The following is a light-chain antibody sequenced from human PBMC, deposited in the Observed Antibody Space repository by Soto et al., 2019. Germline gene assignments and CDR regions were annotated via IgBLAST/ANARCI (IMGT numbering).Light chain of an antibody. Sequence: DIVLTQSPATLSLSPGERATLSCRASQSVRGYLAWYQQKPGQAPRLLMYDASNRASGIPARFSGSGSGTDYTLTISSLEPEDFAIYYCQQRSNWPPTCGPGTKVDIK. CDR2: DAS. CDR3: QQRSNWPPT. V-gene: IGKV3-11*01. CDR1: QSVRGY. J-gene: IGKJ1*01.